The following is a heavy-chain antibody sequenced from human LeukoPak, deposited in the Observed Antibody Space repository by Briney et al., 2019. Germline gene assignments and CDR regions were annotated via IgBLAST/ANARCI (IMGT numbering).Heavy chain of an antibody. CDR2: INQDGSEI. CDR1: GFTFSNYW. Sequence: GGSLRLSCAASGFTFSNYWMSWVRQAPGKGREWLGNINQDGSEIYYVDSVKGGFTISRDNDKNSVYLQNNSLRADDTAVYYCARDQRSMIVVRLTNWYFDRWGRGALVTVSS. V-gene: IGHV3-7*01. D-gene: IGHD3-22*01. CDR3: ARDQRSMIVVRLTNWYFDR. J-gene: IGHJ2*01.